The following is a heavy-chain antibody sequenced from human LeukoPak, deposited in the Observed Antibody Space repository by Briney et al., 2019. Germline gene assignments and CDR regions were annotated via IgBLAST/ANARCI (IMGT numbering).Heavy chain of an antibody. CDR2: ISYDGSNK. CDR1: GVTFISYA. CDR3: ARFDSTNDAFDI. Sequence: GRSLRLSCAASGVTFISYAIHWGRRAPGKGLEWVAVISYDGSNKYYADSVKGRFTISRDNSKNTLYLQMNSLRAEDTAVYYCARFDSTNDAFDIWGQGTMVTVSS. J-gene: IGHJ3*02. D-gene: IGHD3-22*01. V-gene: IGHV3-30-3*01.